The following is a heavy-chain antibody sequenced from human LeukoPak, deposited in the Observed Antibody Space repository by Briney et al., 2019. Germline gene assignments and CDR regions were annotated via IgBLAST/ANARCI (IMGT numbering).Heavy chain of an antibody. J-gene: IGHJ4*02. CDR2: ISWNSGSI. CDR3: ARDDPTLFWSGSPFY. D-gene: IGHD3-3*01. Sequence: TGGSLRLSCAASGFTFDDYAMHWVRQAPGKGLEWVSGISWNSGSIGYADSVKGRFTISRDNAKNSLYLQMNSLRAEDTAVYYCARDDPTLFWSGSPFYWGQGTLVTVSS. CDR1: GFTFDDYA. V-gene: IGHV3-9*01.